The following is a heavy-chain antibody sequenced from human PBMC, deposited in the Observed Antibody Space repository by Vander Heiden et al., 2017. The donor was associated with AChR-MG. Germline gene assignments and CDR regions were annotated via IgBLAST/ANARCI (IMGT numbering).Heavy chain of an antibody. D-gene: IGHD3-10*01. CDR1: GFICSNYG. CDR3: AKDLMTMVFVFDI. J-gene: IGHJ3*02. Sequence: QVQLVESGGGVVQPGRALRLSCAASGFICSNYGMHWGRQAPGKGLEWVAIVSSDGNNKYYADSVKGRFTITRDNSKNTVYLQMKSLRAEDTAVYYCAKDLMTMVFVFDIWGQGTMATVSS. CDR2: VSSDGNNK. V-gene: IGHV3-30*18.